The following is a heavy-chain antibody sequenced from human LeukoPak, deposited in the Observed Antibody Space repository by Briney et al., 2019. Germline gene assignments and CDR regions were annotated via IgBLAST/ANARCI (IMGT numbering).Heavy chain of an antibody. CDR2: IYYSGST. Sequence: SETLSLTCTGSGGTISSYYWSWIRQPPGKGLEWIGYIYYSGSTNYNPSLKSRVTISVDTSKNQFSLKLSSVTAADTAVYYCARRLGSSWFDPWGQGTLVTVSS. CDR1: GGTISSYY. J-gene: IGHJ5*02. V-gene: IGHV4-59*01. D-gene: IGHD3-10*01. CDR3: ARRLGSSWFDP.